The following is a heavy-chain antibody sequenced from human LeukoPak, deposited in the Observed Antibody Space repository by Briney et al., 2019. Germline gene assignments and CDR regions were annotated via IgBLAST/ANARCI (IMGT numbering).Heavy chain of an antibody. Sequence: GGSLRLSCAASGFTFSSYGMHWVRQAPGKGLEWVAFIRYDGSNKYYADSVKGRFTISRDNSKNTLYLQMNSLRAEDTAVYYCAKDPPYYYDSSGSYGEYWGQGTLVTVSS. J-gene: IGHJ4*02. CDR3: AKDPPYYYDSSGSYGEY. CDR2: IRYDGSNK. D-gene: IGHD3-22*01. V-gene: IGHV3-30*02. CDR1: GFTFSSYG.